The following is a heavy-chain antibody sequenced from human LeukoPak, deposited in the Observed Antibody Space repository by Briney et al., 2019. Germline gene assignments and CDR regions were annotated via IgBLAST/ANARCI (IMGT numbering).Heavy chain of an antibody. Sequence: GGSLRLSCAASGFTFSSYAMSWVRQAPGKGLEWVSAICGSGGSTYYADSVKGRFTISRDNSKNTLYLQMNSLRAEDTAVYYCAKVWDIVVVPAAAYFDYWGQGTLVTVSS. V-gene: IGHV3-23*01. J-gene: IGHJ4*02. CDR3: AKVWDIVVVPAAAYFDY. D-gene: IGHD2-2*01. CDR2: ICGSGGST. CDR1: GFTFSSYA.